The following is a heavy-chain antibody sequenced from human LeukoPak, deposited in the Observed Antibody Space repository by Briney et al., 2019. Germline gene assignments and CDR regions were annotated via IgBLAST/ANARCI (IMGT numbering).Heavy chain of an antibody. CDR2: INWNGGST. V-gene: IGHV3-20*01. J-gene: IGHJ4*02. CDR1: GFTFDDYG. Sequence: PGGSLRLSCAASGFTFDDYGMSWVRQAPGKGLEWVSGINWNGGSTGYADSVKGRFTISRGNAKNSLYLQMNSLRAEDTALYHCARVPLADYYDSSGYYYFDYWGQGTLVTVSS. D-gene: IGHD3-22*01. CDR3: ARVPLADYYDSSGYYYFDY.